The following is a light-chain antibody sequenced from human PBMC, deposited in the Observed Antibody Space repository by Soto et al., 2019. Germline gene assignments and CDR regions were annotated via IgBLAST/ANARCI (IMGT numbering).Light chain of an antibody. CDR2: GAS. Sequence: IVLTQSPGTLSLSPGERATLSCRASQSVSNNYLAWYQQKPGRAPRLLIYGASTRATGIPARFSGSGSGTEFTLTINSLQSEDFAVYYCQQYNNWPPVTFGGGTKVDIK. CDR1: QSVSNN. J-gene: IGKJ4*01. CDR3: QQYNNWPPVT. V-gene: IGKV3-15*01.